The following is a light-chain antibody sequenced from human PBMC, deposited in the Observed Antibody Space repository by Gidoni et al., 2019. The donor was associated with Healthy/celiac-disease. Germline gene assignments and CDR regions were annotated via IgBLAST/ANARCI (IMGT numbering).Light chain of an antibody. Sequence: SYELTQPPSVSVSLGQMARITCSGEALPRKYAYWYQQKPGQFPVLVIYKDSERPSGIPERFSGSSSGTIVTLTISRVQAEDEADYYCLSADSSGTYLVVFGGGTKLTVL. CDR2: KDS. V-gene: IGLV3-16*01. J-gene: IGLJ2*01. CDR3: LSADSSGTYLVV. CDR1: ALPRKY.